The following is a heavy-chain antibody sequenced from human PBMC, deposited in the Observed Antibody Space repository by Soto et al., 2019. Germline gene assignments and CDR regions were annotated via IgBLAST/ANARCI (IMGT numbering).Heavy chain of an antibody. Sequence: GGSLRLSCAASGFTFSSYWMSWVRQAPGKGLEWVANIKQDGREYYYVDSVKGRFTISRDNAKISLYRQINRLSAEDTAVYYCARDGRVVAAAGNYYYYMDVWGKGTTVTVSS. CDR2: IKQDGREY. J-gene: IGHJ6*03. CDR1: GFTFSSYW. D-gene: IGHD6-13*01. V-gene: IGHV3-7*03. CDR3: ARDGRVVAAAGNYYYYMDV.